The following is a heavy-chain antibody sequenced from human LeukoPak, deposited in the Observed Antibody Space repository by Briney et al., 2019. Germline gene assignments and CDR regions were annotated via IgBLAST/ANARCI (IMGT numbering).Heavy chain of an antibody. J-gene: IGHJ5*02. D-gene: IGHD3-10*01. CDR1: GGSISSYY. CDR2: IYYSGST. CDR3: ARYGLARVGRWFDP. V-gene: IGHV4-59*01. Sequence: ASETLSLTCTVSGGSISSYYWSWIRQPPGKGLEWIGYIYYSGSTNYNPSLKSRVTISVDTSKNQFSLKLSSVTAADTAVYYCARYGLARVGRWFDPWGQGTLVTVSS.